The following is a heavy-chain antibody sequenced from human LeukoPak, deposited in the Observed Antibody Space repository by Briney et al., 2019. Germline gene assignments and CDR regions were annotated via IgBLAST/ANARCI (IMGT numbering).Heavy chain of an antibody. D-gene: IGHD1-26*01. V-gene: IGHV1-18*04. J-gene: IGHJ4*02. CDR2: ISAYNGNT. Sequence: ASVKVSCKASGYNFTDYYIHWVRQAPGQGLEWMGWISAYNGNTNYAQKLQGRVTMTTDTSTSTAYMELRSLRSDDTAVYYCARVGATNAAFDYWGQGTLVTVSS. CDR3: ARVGATNAAFDY. CDR1: GYNFTDYY.